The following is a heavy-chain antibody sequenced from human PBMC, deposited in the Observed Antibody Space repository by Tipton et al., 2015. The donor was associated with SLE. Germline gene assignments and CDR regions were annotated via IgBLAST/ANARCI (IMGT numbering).Heavy chain of an antibody. CDR2: ISYDGSNK. D-gene: IGHD5-18*01. CDR1: GFIVNNIY. CDR3: AADAIQQWFLRILLWLEY. V-gene: IGHV3-30*03. Sequence: QVQLVQSGGGLVQPGGSLRLSCAASGFIVNNIYMNWVRQAPGKGLEWVAVISYDGSNKYYADSVKGRFTISRDDLKNTVYLQMNSLRPEDTAVYYCAADAIQQWFLRILLWLEYWGQRTLVTVSS. J-gene: IGHJ4*02.